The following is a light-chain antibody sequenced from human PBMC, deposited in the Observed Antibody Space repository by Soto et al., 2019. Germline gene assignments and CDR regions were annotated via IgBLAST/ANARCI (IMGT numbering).Light chain of an antibody. CDR1: QYIGRW. CDR3: LQYRSYPRT. J-gene: IGKJ1*01. V-gene: IGKV1-5*01. CDR2: DAS. Sequence: DIRMTQSPSTLSAAVGDTVTITCRASQYIGRWLAWYHQAPGKAPKALIYDASSLETGVPSRFSGSESGTEFTLTISSLQPDDFATYYCLQYRSYPRTFGQGTKV.